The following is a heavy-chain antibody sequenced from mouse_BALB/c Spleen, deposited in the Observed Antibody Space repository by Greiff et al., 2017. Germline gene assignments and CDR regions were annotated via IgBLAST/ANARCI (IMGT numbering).Heavy chain of an antibody. D-gene: IGHD1-1*01. V-gene: IGHV5-17*02. Sequence: DVHLVESGGGLVQPGGSRKLSCAASGFTFSSFGMHWVRQAPEKGLEWVAYISSGSSTIYYADTVKGRFTISRDNPKNTLFLQMTSLRSEDTAMYYCARSRGSPAMDYWGQGTSVTVSS. CDR3: ARSRGSPAMDY. CDR2: ISSGSSTI. J-gene: IGHJ4*01. CDR1: GFTFSSFG.